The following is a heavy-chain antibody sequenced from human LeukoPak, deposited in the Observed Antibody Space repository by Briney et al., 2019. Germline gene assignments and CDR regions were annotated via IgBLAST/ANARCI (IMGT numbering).Heavy chain of an antibody. J-gene: IGHJ4*02. CDR3: AKDSRYFDWLLSF. CDR1: GFTLDDYT. V-gene: IGHV3-43*01. Sequence: GGSLRLSCAASGFTLDDYTMHWVRQAPGKGLEWVSLISWDGGSTYYADSVKGRFTISRDNSKNSLYLQMNSLRTEDTALYYCAKDSRYFDWLLSFWGQGTLVTVSS. D-gene: IGHD3-9*01. CDR2: ISWDGGST.